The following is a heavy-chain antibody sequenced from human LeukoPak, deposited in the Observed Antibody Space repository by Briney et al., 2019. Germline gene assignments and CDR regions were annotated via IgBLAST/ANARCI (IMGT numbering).Heavy chain of an antibody. CDR3: VKDRSPDGYYSVDY. CDR1: GFTFGTYA. CDR2: IIGNAATI. Sequence: PGGSLRLSCTASGFTFGTYAMNWVRQAPGKGLQWVALIIGNAATIAYADSVRGRFTISIDNSKNTLYLQMNSLRVEDTAVYYCVKDRSPDGYYSVDYWGQGILVTVSS. J-gene: IGHJ4*02. D-gene: IGHD3-3*01. V-gene: IGHV3-23*01.